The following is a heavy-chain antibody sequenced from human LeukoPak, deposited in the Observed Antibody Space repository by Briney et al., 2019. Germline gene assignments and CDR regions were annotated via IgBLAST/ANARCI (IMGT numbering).Heavy chain of an antibody. V-gene: IGHV4-59*01. D-gene: IGHD3-22*01. CDR2: IYYSGST. Sequence: KSSETLSLTCTVSGGSISSYYWSWIRQPPGKGLEWIGYIYYSGSTNYNPSLKSRVTISVDTSKNPFSLKLSSVTAADTAVYYCARDTGDSSGYYYVDDAFDIWGQGTMVTVSS. CDR3: ARDTGDSSGYYYVDDAFDI. CDR1: GGSISSYY. J-gene: IGHJ3*02.